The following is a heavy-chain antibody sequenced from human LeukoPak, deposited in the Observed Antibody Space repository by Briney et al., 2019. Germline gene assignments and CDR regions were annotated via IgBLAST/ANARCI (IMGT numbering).Heavy chain of an antibody. D-gene: IGHD3-16*02. J-gene: IGHJ4*02. CDR1: GVSISNGSCY. CDR3: ARQEDYDYVWGSYRSTFFDY. Sequence: PSETLSLTCTVSGVSISNGSCYWSWIRQPAGKGLEWIGRIYTSGSTNYNPSLKSRVTISVDTSKNQFSLKLSSVTAADTAVYYCARQEDYDYVWGSYRSTFFDYWGQGTLVTVSS. CDR2: IYTSGST. V-gene: IGHV4-61*02.